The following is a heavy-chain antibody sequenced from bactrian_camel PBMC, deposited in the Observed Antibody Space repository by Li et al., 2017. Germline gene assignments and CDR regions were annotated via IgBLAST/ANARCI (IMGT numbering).Heavy chain of an antibody. Sequence: HVQLVESGGGLVQPGGSLRLSCAASGFTFSNYYMSWVRQAHGKGLEWVSTIYNDDSNTYYADSVKGRFTISRDNAKNTLYLQLNSLNIEDTAMYYCAKVNRDEYYFGNWDYWGQGTQVTVS. CDR2: IYNDDSNT. V-gene: IGHV3-2*01. D-gene: IGHD2*01. J-gene: IGHJ4*01. CDR1: GFTFSNYY. CDR3: AKVNRDEYYFGNWDY.